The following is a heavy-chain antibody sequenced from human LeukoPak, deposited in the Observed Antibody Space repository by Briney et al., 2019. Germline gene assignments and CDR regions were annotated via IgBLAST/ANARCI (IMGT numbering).Heavy chain of an antibody. CDR2: INPNSGGT. Sequence: ASVKVSCKASGYTFTGYYMHWVRQAPGQGLEWMGRINPNSGGTNYAQKFQDRVTMTRDTSISTAYMELSRLRSDDTAVYYCALSGFGDHIYYYYGMDVWGQGTTITVSS. J-gene: IGHJ6*02. CDR1: GYTFTGYY. CDR3: ALSGFGDHIYYYYGMDV. V-gene: IGHV1-2*06. D-gene: IGHD3-10*01.